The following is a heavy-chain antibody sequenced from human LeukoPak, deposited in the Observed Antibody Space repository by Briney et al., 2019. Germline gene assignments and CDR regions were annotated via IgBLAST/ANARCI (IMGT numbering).Heavy chain of an antibody. D-gene: IGHD6-13*01. V-gene: IGHV4-34*01. CDR2: INHSGST. J-gene: IGHJ4*02. CDR1: GGSFSGYY. Sequence: SETLSLTCAVYGGSFSGYYWRWIRQPPGKGLEWIGDINHSGSTNYNPSLESRVTISVDTSKNQFSLKLSSVTAADTAVYYCARGLPYSSSWYEDYWGQGTLVTVSS. CDR3: ARGLPYSSSWYEDY.